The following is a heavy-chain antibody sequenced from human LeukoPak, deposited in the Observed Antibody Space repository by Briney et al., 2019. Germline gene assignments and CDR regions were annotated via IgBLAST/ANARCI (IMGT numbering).Heavy chain of an antibody. CDR1: GGSFSGYY. CDR3: ARGGVGATRASHY. Sequence: SETLSLTCAVYGGSFSGYYWSWIRQPPRKGLEWIGEINHSGSTNYNPSLKSRVTISVDTSKNQFSLKLSSVTAADTAVYYCARGGVGATRASHYWGQGTLVTVSS. D-gene: IGHD1-26*01. J-gene: IGHJ4*02. V-gene: IGHV4-34*01. CDR2: INHSGST.